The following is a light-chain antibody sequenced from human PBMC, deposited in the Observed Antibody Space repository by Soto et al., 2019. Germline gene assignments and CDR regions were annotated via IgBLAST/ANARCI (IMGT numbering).Light chain of an antibody. CDR2: QAS. CDR3: MQCTQSPPR. V-gene: IGKV2-30*01. Sequence: DVGMTQSPLSLPVTLGQPASISCRSSHSLVYSDGNAYLNWFQQRPGQSPRRLTYQASNRNSEVPYGFRGSVSGTDFTLQINRVEAEDVGMYDCMQCTQSPPRFGRGTRLVIK. CDR1: HSLVYSDGNAY. J-gene: IGKJ1*01.